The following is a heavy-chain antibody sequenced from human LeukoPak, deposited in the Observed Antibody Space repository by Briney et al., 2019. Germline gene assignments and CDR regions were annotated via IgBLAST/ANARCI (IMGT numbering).Heavy chain of an antibody. J-gene: IGHJ4*02. D-gene: IGHD2-2*01. V-gene: IGHV3-23*01. Sequence: GGSLRLSCAASGFTFSSYAMSWVRQAPGKGLEWVSAISGSGGSTHYEDSVKGRFTISRDNSKNTLYLQMNSLRAEDTAVYYCAKIKDIVVVPAPYDYWGQGTLVTVSS. CDR2: ISGSGGST. CDR3: AKIKDIVVVPAPYDY. CDR1: GFTFSSYA.